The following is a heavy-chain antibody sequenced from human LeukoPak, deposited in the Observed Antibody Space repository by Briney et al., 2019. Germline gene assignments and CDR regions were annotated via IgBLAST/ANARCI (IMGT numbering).Heavy chain of an antibody. Sequence: SETLSLTCAVSGGSISSSNWWSWVRQPPGKGLEWIGEINPSGSTNCNPSLKSRVTISVDTSKNQFSLKLSSVTAADTAVYYCARGAFDIWGQGTMVTVSS. J-gene: IGHJ3*02. CDR3: ARGAFDI. CDR1: GGSISSSNW. CDR2: INPSGST. V-gene: IGHV4-4*02.